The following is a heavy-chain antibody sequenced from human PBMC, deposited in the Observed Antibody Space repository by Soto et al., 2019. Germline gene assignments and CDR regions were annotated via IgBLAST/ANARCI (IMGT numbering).Heavy chain of an antibody. V-gene: IGHV1-3*04. J-gene: IGHJ4*02. D-gene: IGHD6-19*01. CDR1: GYTFTSYA. CDR3: ARDQGVIAVAGHYYFDY. Sequence: ASVKVSCKASGYTFTSYAIHWVRQAPGQRLEWMAWINTGNGDTAYSQKFQGRVTITRDTSASTAYMELSSLRSEDTAVYYCARDQGVIAVAGHYYFDYWGQGTLVTVS. CDR2: INTGNGDT.